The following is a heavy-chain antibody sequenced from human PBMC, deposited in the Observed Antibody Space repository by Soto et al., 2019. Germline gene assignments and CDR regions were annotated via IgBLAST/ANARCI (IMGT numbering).Heavy chain of an antibody. V-gene: IGHV3-7*01. J-gene: IGHJ6*02. CDR3: GRDEVRNGVGV. Sequence: GSLRLSCEASGFTFSDFWMSWVRQAPGKGLEWVANIKGDGSEKRYVDSVRGRFTISRDNAKNSVYLQMNSLRADDTALYYCGRDEVRNGVGVWGQGXTVTVYS. CDR2: IKGDGSEK. CDR1: GFTFSDFW.